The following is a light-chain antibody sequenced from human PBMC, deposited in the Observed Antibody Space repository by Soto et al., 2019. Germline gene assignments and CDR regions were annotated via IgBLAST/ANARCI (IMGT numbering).Light chain of an antibody. CDR2: AAS. V-gene: IGKV1-17*01. J-gene: IGKJ1*01. CDR1: QDIRID. CDR3: LQHNNYPPT. Sequence: DIQMTQSPSSLSASVGDRVTITCRASQDIRIDLGWFQQKPGKAPKRLIYAASSLQSGVPSSFSGSGSGTEFTLTISSLQPEEFATYYCLQHNNYPPTFGQGTKVEI.